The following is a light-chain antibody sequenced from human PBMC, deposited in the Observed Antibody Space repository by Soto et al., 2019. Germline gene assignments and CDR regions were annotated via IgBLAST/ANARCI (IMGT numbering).Light chain of an antibody. Sequence: DIQMTQSPSSLSASIGDRVTLTCRASQSITTYLNWYQQKPGTAPKLLIYGASRLHSGVPSRFSGSGSGSDFTLTISDLQPEDFATYYRQQSSSTPRTFGQGTQVDTK. V-gene: IGKV1-39*01. J-gene: IGKJ1*01. CDR1: QSITTY. CDR3: QQSSSTPRT. CDR2: GAS.